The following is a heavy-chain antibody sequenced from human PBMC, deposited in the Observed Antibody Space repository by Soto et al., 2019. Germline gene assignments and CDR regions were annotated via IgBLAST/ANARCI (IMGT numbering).Heavy chain of an antibody. CDR3: ARRDGDYGLFDY. Sequence: LSLTCTVSGGSISSYYWSWIRQPPGKGLEWIGYIYYSGSTNYNPSLKSRVTISVDTSKNQFSLKLSSVTAADTAVYYCARRDGDYGLFDYWGQGTLVTVFS. D-gene: IGHD4-17*01. CDR2: IYYSGST. CDR1: GGSISSYY. V-gene: IGHV4-59*08. J-gene: IGHJ4*02.